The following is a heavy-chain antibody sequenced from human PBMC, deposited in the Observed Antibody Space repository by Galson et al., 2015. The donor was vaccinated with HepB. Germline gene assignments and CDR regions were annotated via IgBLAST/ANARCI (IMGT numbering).Heavy chain of an antibody. D-gene: IGHD3-3*01. V-gene: IGHV3-11*01. CDR3: ARDQGRNYDFWSGYTPLGY. CDR2: ISSSGSTI. CDR1: GFTFSDYY. J-gene: IGHJ4*02. Sequence: SLRLSCAASGFTFSDYYMSWIRQAPGKGLEWVSYISSSGSTIYYADSVKGRFTISRDNAKNSLYLQMNSLRAEDTAVYYCARDQGRNYDFWSGYTPLGYWGQGTLVTVSS.